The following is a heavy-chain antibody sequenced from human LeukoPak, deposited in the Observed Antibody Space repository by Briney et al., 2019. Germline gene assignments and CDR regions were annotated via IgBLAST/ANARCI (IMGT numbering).Heavy chain of an antibody. Sequence: PGGSLRLSCAASGFTFSSYWMSWVRQAPGKGLEWVANIKQDGSEEYYVDSVKGRFTISRDNAKNSLYLQMNSLRAEDTAVYYCARDLPYSSSWPMIYWGQGTLVTVSS. V-gene: IGHV3-7*01. CDR1: GFTFSSYW. CDR3: ARDLPYSSSWPMIY. D-gene: IGHD6-13*01. J-gene: IGHJ4*02. CDR2: IKQDGSEE.